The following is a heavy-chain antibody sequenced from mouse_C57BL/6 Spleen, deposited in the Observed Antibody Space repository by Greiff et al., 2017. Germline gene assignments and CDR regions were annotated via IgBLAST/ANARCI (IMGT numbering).Heavy chain of an antibody. Sequence: QVQLQQPGAELVKPGASVKLSCKASGYTFTSYWMQWVKQRPGQGLEWIGEIDPSDSYTNYNQKFKGKATLTVDTSSSTAYMQRSSLTSEDSAVYYCARGAIYYGNYRAMDYWGQGTSVTVSS. CDR1: GYTFTSYW. V-gene: IGHV1-50*01. D-gene: IGHD2-1*01. CDR2: IDPSDSYT. J-gene: IGHJ4*01. CDR3: ARGAIYYGNYRAMDY.